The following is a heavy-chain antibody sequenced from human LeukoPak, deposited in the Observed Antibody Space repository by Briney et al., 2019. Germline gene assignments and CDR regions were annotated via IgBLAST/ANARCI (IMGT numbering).Heavy chain of an antibody. Sequence: SVKVSCKASGGTFSSYAISWVRQAPGQGLEWMGRIIPIFGTANYAQKFQGRVTITTDESTSTAYMELSSLRSEDTAVYYCARDHPPLYCGGDCYSFWFDPWGQGTLVTVSS. CDR2: IIPIFGTA. CDR1: GGTFSSYA. J-gene: IGHJ5*02. V-gene: IGHV1-69*05. D-gene: IGHD2-21*02. CDR3: ARDHPPLYCGGDCYSFWFDP.